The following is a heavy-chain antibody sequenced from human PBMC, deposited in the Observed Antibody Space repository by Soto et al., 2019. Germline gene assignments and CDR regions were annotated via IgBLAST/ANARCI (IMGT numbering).Heavy chain of an antibody. J-gene: IGHJ3*02. CDR3: AREMATITRELNAFDI. Sequence: GGSLRLSCAASGFTFSDYYMSWIRQAPGKGLEWVSYISSSGSTIYYADSVKGRFTISRDNAKNSLYLQMNSLRAEDTAVYYCAREMATITRELNAFDIWGQGTMVTVSS. V-gene: IGHV3-11*01. D-gene: IGHD5-12*01. CDR2: ISSSGSTI. CDR1: GFTFSDYY.